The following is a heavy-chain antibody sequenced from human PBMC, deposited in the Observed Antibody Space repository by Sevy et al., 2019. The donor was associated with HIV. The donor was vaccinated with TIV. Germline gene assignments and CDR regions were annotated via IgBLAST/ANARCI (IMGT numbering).Heavy chain of an antibody. J-gene: IGHJ6*02. Sequence: GGSLRLSCVASGFAFSNYYAMHWVRQAPGKGLEWVALISYDGSEKYYEDSVKGRFTISRDNFKNTLFLQMNSLTTEDTAVYYCARPRANYVDHYFFYAMDVWGQGTTVTVSS. V-gene: IGHV3-30-3*01. CDR1: GFAFSNYYA. CDR2: ISYDGSEK. CDR3: ARPRANYVDHYFFYAMDV. D-gene: IGHD4-17*01.